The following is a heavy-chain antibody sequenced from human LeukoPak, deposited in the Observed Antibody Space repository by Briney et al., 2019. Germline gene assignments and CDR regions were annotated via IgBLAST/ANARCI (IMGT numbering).Heavy chain of an antibody. D-gene: IGHD3-10*01. Sequence: ASVTASCKASGYTFTNYDINWVRQATGQGLEWMGWMNPNSGNTGYAQRFQGRVTMTRDTSTGTAYMDLSSLTSEDTAVYYCARNPAASGSFEYWGQGTLVTVS. CDR2: MNPNSGNT. J-gene: IGHJ4*02. V-gene: IGHV1-8*01. CDR3: ARNPAASGSFEY. CDR1: GYTFTNYD.